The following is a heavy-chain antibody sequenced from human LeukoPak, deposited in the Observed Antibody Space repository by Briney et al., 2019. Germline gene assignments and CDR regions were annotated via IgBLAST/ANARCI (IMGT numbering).Heavy chain of an antibody. D-gene: IGHD6-19*01. CDR3: ARVVAGIDWFDL. V-gene: IGHV3-48*02. J-gene: IGHJ5*02. CDR1: GFPFSSYS. CDR2: ISSGSSSI. Sequence: AGSLRLSCAASGFPFSSYSMNWVRQAPGKGLEWVSYISSGSSSIYYADSVKGRFTISRDNAKNSLYLQLNSLRDEDTAVYYCARVVAGIDWFDLWGQGTLVTVSS.